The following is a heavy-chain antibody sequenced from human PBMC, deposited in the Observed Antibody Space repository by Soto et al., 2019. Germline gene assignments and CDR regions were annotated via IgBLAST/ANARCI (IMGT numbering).Heavy chain of an antibody. CDR3: TTDTSSWYNYFDY. CDR1: GFTFSNAW. CDR2: IKSKTDGGTT. J-gene: IGHJ4*02. V-gene: IGHV3-15*07. D-gene: IGHD6-13*01. Sequence: EVQLVESGGGLVKPGGSLRLSCAASGFTFSNAWMNWVRQAPGKGLEWVGRIKSKTDGGTTDYAPPVKGRVTISRDDSQNTLYLQMNSLKTEDTAVYYCTTDTSSWYNYFDYWGQGTLVTVSS.